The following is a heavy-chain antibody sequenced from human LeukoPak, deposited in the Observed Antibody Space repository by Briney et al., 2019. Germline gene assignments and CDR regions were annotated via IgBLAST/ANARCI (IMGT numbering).Heavy chain of an antibody. CDR2: IKQDGSEE. CDR1: GFTFSGYW. V-gene: IGHV3-7*01. J-gene: IGHJ4*02. Sequence: PGGSLRLSCVASGFTFSGYWMTWVRQAPGKGLEWVANIKQDGSEEYYVDSVKGRFTISRDNAKNSLYLQMNSLRAEDTAVYYCARDPGYYGSGSYLNWGQGTLVTVSS. CDR3: ARDPGYYGSGSYLN. D-gene: IGHD3-10*01.